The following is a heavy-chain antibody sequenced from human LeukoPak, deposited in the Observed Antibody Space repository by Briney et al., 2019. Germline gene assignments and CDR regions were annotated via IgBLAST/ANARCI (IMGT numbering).Heavy chain of an antibody. CDR2: IYYSGST. V-gene: IGHV4-59*01. D-gene: IGHD1-14*01. Sequence: SETLSLTCTVSGGSISSYYWSWIRQPPGKGLEWIGYIYYSGSTNYNPSLKSRVTISVDTSKNQLSLKLSSVTAADTAVYYCARARTGVDVWGQGTTVTVSS. CDR1: GGSISSYY. J-gene: IGHJ6*02. CDR3: ARARTGVDV.